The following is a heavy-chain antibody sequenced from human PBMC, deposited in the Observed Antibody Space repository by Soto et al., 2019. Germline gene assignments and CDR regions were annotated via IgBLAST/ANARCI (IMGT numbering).Heavy chain of an antibody. CDR1: GGSFSGYY. D-gene: IGHD6-6*01. J-gene: IGHJ6*03. CDR3: ARGSSIAARRDMDV. CDR2: INHSGST. Sequence: PSETLSLTCAVYGGSFSGYYWSWIRQPPGKGLEWIGEINHSGSTNYNPSLKSRVTISVDTSKNQFSLKLSSVTAADTAVYYCARGSSIAARRDMDVWGKGTTVTVSS. V-gene: IGHV4-34*01.